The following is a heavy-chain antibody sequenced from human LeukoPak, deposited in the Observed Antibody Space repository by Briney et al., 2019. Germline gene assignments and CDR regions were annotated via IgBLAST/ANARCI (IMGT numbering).Heavy chain of an antibody. Sequence: GGSLRLSCAASGFTFARNSMGWVRQAPGKGLEWVSGISSSGDDTYYTDSVRGRFTVSRDNSKNMLYLQMNSLRAEDTAVYYCAREAPTTEVFDIWGKGTMVTVSS. CDR3: AREAPTTEVFDI. J-gene: IGHJ3*02. CDR1: GFTFARNS. D-gene: IGHD4-11*01. V-gene: IGHV3-23*01. CDR2: ISSSGDDT.